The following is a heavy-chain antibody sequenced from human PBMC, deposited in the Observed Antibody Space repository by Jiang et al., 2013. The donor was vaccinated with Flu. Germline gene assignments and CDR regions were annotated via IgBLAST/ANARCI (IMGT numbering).Heavy chain of an antibody. J-gene: IGHJ5*02. V-gene: IGHV3-48*03. CDR2: ISSSGSTI. Sequence: GSLRLSCAASGFTFSSYEMNWVRQAPGKGLEWVSYISSSGSTIYYADSVKGRFTISRDNAKNSLYLQMNSLRAEDTAVYYCARAGLGGGNSPWGQGTLVTVSS. CDR3: ARAGLGGGNSP. CDR1: GFTFSSYE. D-gene: IGHD4-23*01.